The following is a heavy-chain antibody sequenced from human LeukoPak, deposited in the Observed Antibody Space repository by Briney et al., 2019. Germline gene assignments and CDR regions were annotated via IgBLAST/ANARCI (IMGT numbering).Heavy chain of an antibody. CDR1: GLTFSGYD. CDR3: ARDHRGVRDYFDY. CDR2: ISYDGSNK. D-gene: IGHD3-10*01. V-gene: IGHV3-30-3*01. Sequence: GGSLRLSCAASGLTFSGYDMHWVRQAPGKGLEWVAVISYDGSNKYYADSVKGRFTISRDNSKNTLYLQMNSLRAEDTAVYYCARDHRGVRDYFDYWGQGTQVTVSS. J-gene: IGHJ4*02.